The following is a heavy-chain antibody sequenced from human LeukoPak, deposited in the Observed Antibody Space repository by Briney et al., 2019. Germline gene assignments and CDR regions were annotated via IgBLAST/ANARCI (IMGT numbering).Heavy chain of an antibody. D-gene: IGHD1-26*01. Sequence: PGRSLRLSCAASGFTFSSYGMYWVRQAPGKGLEWVAVISFDGSNKYYADSVRGRFTVSRDNSKDTLYLQMNSLRAEDTAVYYCARDSGSYFCYWGQGTLVTVSS. J-gene: IGHJ4*02. CDR2: ISFDGSNK. CDR1: GFTFSSYG. V-gene: IGHV3-30*03. CDR3: ARDSGSYFCY.